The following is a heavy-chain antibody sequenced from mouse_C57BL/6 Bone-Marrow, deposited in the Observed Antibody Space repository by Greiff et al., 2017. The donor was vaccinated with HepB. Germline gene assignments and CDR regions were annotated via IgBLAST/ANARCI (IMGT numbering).Heavy chain of an antibody. CDR3: ARFDGYPWYFDV. V-gene: IGHV1-69*01. CDR1: GYTFTSYW. Sequence: QVQLQQPGAELVMPGASVKLSCKASGYTFTSYWMHWVKQRPGQGLEWIGEIDPSDSYTNYNQKFKGKSTLTVDKSSSTAYMQLSSLTSEDSAVYYCARFDGYPWYFDVWGTGTTGTVSS. CDR2: IDPSDSYT. J-gene: IGHJ1*03. D-gene: IGHD2-3*01.